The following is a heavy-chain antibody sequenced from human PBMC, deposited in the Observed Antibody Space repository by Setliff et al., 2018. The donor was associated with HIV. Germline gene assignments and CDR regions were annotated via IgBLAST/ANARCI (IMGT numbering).Heavy chain of an antibody. V-gene: IGHV2-5*01. Sequence: SGPTLVNPTQTLTLTCTFSGFSLSTSGVGVGWIRQPPGKALEWLALIYWNDDKRYSPSLKSRLTITKDNSKNQVVPTMTNMDPVDTATYYCAHRSGEYYYDSSGSFDYWGQGTLVTVSS. D-gene: IGHD3-22*01. CDR1: GFSLSTSGVG. CDR2: IYWNDDK. J-gene: IGHJ4*02. CDR3: AHRSGEYYYDSSGSFDY.